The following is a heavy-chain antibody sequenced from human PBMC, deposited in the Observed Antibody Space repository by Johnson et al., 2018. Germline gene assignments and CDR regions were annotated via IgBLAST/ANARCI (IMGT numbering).Heavy chain of an antibody. CDR1: GFTFSTFG. Sequence: VQLVETGGGLVQPGRSLRLSCAASGFTFSTFGMHWVRQAPGKGLEWVAVIWYDGSDKYYADSVKGRFTISRDNSKNTLYLQMNSLGAEDTAEYYFAKAVQYYESGGGRSYYYYMDVWGKGTTVTVSS. CDR3: AKAVQYYESGGGRSYYYYMDV. D-gene: IGHD3-22*01. CDR2: IWYDGSDK. V-gene: IGHV3-33*06. J-gene: IGHJ6*03.